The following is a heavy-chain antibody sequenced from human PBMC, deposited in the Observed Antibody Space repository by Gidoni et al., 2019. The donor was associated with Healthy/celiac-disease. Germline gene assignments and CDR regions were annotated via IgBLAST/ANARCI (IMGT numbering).Heavy chain of an antibody. CDR2: ISAYNGNT. CDR3: ARVRYGPVVVAATPDFDY. J-gene: IGHJ4*02. CDR1: GYTITSYG. V-gene: IGHV1-18*01. Sequence: QVQLVQSGAEVKKPGASVKVSCKASGYTITSYGISWVRQAPGQGLEWMGWISAYNGNTNYAQKLQGRVTMTTDTSTSTAYMELRSLRSDDTAVYYCARVRYGPVVVAATPDFDYWGQGTLVTVSS. D-gene: IGHD2-15*01.